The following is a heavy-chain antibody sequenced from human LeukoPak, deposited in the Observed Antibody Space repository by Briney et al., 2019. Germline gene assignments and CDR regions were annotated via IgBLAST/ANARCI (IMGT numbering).Heavy chain of an antibody. Sequence: PSETLSLTCAVYGGSFSGYYWSWIRQPPGKGLEWIGEINHSGSTNYNPSLKGRVTISVDTSKNQFSLKLSSVTAADTAVYYCARAPRRNYCSSTSCYSYYYYGMDVWGQGTTVTVSS. D-gene: IGHD2-2*01. CDR1: GGSFSGYY. V-gene: IGHV4-34*01. CDR3: ARAPRRNYCSSTSCYSYYYYGMDV. CDR2: INHSGST. J-gene: IGHJ6*02.